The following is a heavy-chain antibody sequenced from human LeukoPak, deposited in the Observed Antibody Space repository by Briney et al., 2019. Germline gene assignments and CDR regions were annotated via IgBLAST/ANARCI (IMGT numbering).Heavy chain of an antibody. J-gene: IGHJ4*02. Sequence: GGSLRLSGAASGFTFSSYAMSWVRQAPGKGLEWVSAISGSGGSTYYADSVKGRFTISRDNSKNTLYLQMNSLRAEDTAVYYCAKDGDTTGAYYYDSSGYPYLNNWGQGTLVTVSS. V-gene: IGHV3-23*01. CDR3: AKDGDTTGAYYYDSSGYPYLNN. CDR1: GFTFSSYA. D-gene: IGHD3-22*01. CDR2: ISGSGGST.